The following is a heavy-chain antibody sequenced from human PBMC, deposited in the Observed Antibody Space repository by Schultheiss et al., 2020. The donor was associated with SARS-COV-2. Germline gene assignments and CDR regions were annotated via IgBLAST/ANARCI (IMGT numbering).Heavy chain of an antibody. CDR3: ARVVPAAIDNWFDP. D-gene: IGHD2-2*01. CDR1: GGSISGGVYY. J-gene: IGHJ5*02. V-gene: IGHV4-30-4*01. Sequence: SETLSLTCSVSGGSISGGVYYWNWIRQPPGKGLESIGYIYYSGDAYYNPSLKSRVTISVDRSKNQFYPKVRSVAAADTAVYCCARVVPAAIDNWFDPWGQGTLVTVSS. CDR2: IYYSGDA.